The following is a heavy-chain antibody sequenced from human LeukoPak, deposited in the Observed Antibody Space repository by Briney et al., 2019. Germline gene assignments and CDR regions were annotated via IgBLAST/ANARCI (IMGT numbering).Heavy chain of an antibody. D-gene: IGHD5-12*01. J-gene: IGHJ4*02. CDR1: GFTFSSYW. CDR3: SSGGYSGYQRLYFDY. V-gene: IGHV3-7*01. Sequence: GGSLRLSCAASGFTFSSYWMSWVRQAPGKGLEWVANIKQDGSEKYYVDSVKGRFTISRDNAKNSLYLQMNSLRAEDTAVYYCSSGGYSGYQRLYFDYWGQGTLVSVSS. CDR2: IKQDGSEK.